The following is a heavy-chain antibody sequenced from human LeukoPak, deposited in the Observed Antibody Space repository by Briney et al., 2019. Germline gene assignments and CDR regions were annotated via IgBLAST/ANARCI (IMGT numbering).Heavy chain of an antibody. CDR1: GYTFISYG. CDR3: ARDFTDYYGSGSYSYFDY. V-gene: IGHV1-18*01. CDR2: ISAYNGNT. D-gene: IGHD3-10*01. Sequence: ASVKVSCKASGYTFISYGISWVRQAPGQGLEWMGWISAYNGNTNYAQKLQGRVTMTTDTSTSTAYMELRSLRSDDTAVYYCARDFTDYYGSGSYSYFDYWGQGTLVTVSS. J-gene: IGHJ4*02.